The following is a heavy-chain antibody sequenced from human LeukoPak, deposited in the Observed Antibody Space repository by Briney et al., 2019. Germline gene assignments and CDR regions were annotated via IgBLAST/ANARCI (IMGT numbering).Heavy chain of an antibody. D-gene: IGHD4-17*01. CDR1: GFSLSSDYY. V-gene: IGHV4-38-2*01. CDR2: IYHRGSI. J-gene: IGHJ4*02. Sequence: SETLSLTCAVSGFSLSSDYYWGWIRHPPGKGLEYIGCIYHRGSIYYNPSLTSRVTISVDTSKKQFSLKLSAVTAADTAVYFCARRVTLTTDDYDYWGQGTLVTVSS. CDR3: ARRVTLTTDDYDY.